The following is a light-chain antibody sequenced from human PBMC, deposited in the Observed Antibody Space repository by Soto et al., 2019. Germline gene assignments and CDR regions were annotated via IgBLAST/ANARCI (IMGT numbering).Light chain of an antibody. CDR3: QSYNSSLSALV. J-gene: IGLJ2*01. Sequence: QSALTQPPSVSGAPGQTVTISCTGTSSNIGAANDVPWYQQLPGKAPKLLIYGDSNRPSGVPDRFSGSKSGTSASLAISGLQAEDEADYYCQSYNSSLSALVFGGGTKLTVL. V-gene: IGLV1-40*01. CDR2: GDS. CDR1: SSNIGAAND.